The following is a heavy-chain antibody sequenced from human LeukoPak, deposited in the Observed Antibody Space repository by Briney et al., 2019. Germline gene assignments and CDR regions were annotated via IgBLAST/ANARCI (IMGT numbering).Heavy chain of an antibody. V-gene: IGHV3-23*01. D-gene: IGHD4-23*01. J-gene: IGHJ4*02. CDR2: FSGSGSR. CDR3: AKNIGGFDY. Sequence: GGSLRLSCAASGFTFSSYAMSWVRQAPGRGLECISGFSGSGSRYYADSVKGRFTISRDNSKNTLYLQMNSLRAEDTAVYYCAKNIGGFDYWGQGTLVTVSS. CDR1: GFTFSSYA.